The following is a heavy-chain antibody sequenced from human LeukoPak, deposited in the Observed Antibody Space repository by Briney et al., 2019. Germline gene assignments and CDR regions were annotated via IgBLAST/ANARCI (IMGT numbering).Heavy chain of an antibody. V-gene: IGHV3-21*06. J-gene: IGHJ4*02. CDR1: GFTFNRYN. CDR3: LRGDRRDY. Sequence: GGSLRLSCAASGFTFNRYNMNWVRRAPGKGLEWVSSISTSSSYIYYADSVRGRFTISRDNAKDSLYLQMNSPRVEDTAVYYCLRGDRRDYWGQGTLVTVSS. CDR2: ISTSSSYI.